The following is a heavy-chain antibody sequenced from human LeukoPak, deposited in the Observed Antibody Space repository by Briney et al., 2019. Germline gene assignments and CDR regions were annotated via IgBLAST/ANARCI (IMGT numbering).Heavy chain of an antibody. V-gene: IGHV3-48*02. CDR1: GFTFSRYS. Sequence: GGSLRLSCATSGFTFSRYSMNWVRQAPGQGLEWISYISSSSSTIYYADSVKGRFTISRDNAKNSLYLQMNSLRDEDTAVYYCTRDSIAAATTYWYFDLWGRGTLVTVSS. CDR3: TRDSIAAATTYWYFDL. D-gene: IGHD6-13*01. CDR2: ISSSSSTI. J-gene: IGHJ2*01.